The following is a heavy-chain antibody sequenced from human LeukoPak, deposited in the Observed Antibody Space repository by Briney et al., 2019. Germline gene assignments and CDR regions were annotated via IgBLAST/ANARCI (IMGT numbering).Heavy chain of an antibody. J-gene: IGHJ6*02. Sequence: LSGGSLRLSCAASEFTFSSYAMNWVRQAPGKGLEWVSKISSGSTAIYYADSVKGRFTISRDNSKNTLYLQMSSLRAEDTAVYYCSRVGCTGGSCKPYYYYGMDVWGQGTTVTVSS. CDR3: SRVGCTGGSCKPYYYYGMDV. D-gene: IGHD2-15*01. CDR1: EFTFSSYA. V-gene: IGHV3-48*01. CDR2: ISSGSTAI.